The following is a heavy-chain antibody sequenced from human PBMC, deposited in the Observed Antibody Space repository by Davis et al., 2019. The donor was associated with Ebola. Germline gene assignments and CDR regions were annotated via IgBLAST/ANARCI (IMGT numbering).Heavy chain of an antibody. J-gene: IGHJ4*02. CDR1: GFTFSGSA. D-gene: IGHD6-13*01. V-gene: IGHV3-73*01. Sequence: GESLKISCAASGFTFSGSAMHWVRQASGKGLEWVGRIRSKANSYATAYAASVKGRFTISRDDSKNTAYLQMNSLKTEDTAVYYCARHIAAAGKFDYWGQGTLVTVSS. CDR3: ARHIAAAGKFDY. CDR2: IRSKANSYAT.